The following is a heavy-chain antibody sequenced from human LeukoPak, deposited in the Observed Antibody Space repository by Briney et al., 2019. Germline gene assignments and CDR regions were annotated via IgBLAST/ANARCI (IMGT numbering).Heavy chain of an antibody. Sequence: ASVKVSCKASEYTFTGYYIHWVRQAPGQGLEWMGWIDPNTGDSNYVQKFQGRVTMTRDTSISTAYMELSRLRSDDTAVYYCARIAGGYCSSTSCSPKPGWFDPWGQGTLVTVSS. CDR3: ARIAGGYCSSTSCSPKPGWFDP. CDR2: IDPNTGDS. D-gene: IGHD2-2*01. V-gene: IGHV1-2*02. J-gene: IGHJ5*02. CDR1: EYTFTGYY.